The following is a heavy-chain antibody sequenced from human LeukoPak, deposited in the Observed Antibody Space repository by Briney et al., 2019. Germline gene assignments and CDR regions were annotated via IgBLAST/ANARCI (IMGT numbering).Heavy chain of an antibody. J-gene: IGHJ4*02. CDR1: GFTFSSYW. V-gene: IGHV3-7*01. CDR3: ARSGVVVITPLGY. CDR2: IKQDGSEK. D-gene: IGHD3-22*01. Sequence: PGGSLRLSCAASGFTFSSYWMSWVRQAPGKGLEWVANIKQDGSEKYYVDSVKGRFTISRDNAKNSLYLQMNSLRAEDTAVYYCARSGVVVITPLGYWGQGTLVTVSS.